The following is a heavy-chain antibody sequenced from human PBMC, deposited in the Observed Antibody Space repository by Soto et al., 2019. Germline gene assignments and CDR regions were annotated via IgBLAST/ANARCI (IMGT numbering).Heavy chain of an antibody. D-gene: IGHD2-2*01. CDR2: IYPGDSDT. J-gene: IGHJ4*02. Sequence: RGESLKISCKGSGYSFTSYWIGWVRQMPGKGLEWMGIIYPGDSDTRYSPSFQGQVTISADKSISTAYLQWSSLKASDTAMYYCARHKLYCSSTSCYAYYFDYWGQGTLVTSPQ. CDR1: GYSFTSYW. V-gene: IGHV5-51*01. CDR3: ARHKLYCSSTSCYAYYFDY.